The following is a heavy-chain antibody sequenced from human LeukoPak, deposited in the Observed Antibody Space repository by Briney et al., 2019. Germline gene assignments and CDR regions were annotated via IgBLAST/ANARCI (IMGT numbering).Heavy chain of an antibody. J-gene: IGHJ3*02. CDR1: GYTFTSYG. V-gene: IGHV1-18*01. Sequence: ASVKVSCRASGYTFTSYGISWVRQAPGQGLEWMGWISAYNGNTNYAQKLQGRVTMTTDTSTSTAYMELRSLRSDDTAEYYCARDLYYYDSSGYYLDAFDIWGQGTMVTVSS. CDR3: ARDLYYYDSSGYYLDAFDI. D-gene: IGHD3-22*01. CDR2: ISAYNGNT.